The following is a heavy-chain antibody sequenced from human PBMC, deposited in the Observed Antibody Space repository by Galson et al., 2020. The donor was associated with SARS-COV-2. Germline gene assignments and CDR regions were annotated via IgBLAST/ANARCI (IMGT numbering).Heavy chain of an antibody. Sequence: SETLSLTCTVSGGSISSYYWSWIRQPPGKGLEWIGYIYYSGSTNYNPSLKSRVTISVDTSKNQFSLKLSSVTAADTAVYYCARGIYYYGSGGYSNWFDPWGQGTLVTVSS. D-gene: IGHD3-10*01. V-gene: IGHV4-59*01. CDR1: GGSISSYY. CDR3: ARGIYYYGSGGYSNWFDP. J-gene: IGHJ5*02. CDR2: IYYSGST.